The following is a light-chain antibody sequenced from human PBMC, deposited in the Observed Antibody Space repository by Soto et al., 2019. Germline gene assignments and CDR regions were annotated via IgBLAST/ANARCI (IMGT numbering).Light chain of an antibody. CDR1: QSVSSN. V-gene: IGKV3-15*01. Sequence: TQAPGTLSLSKGERATLSCRASQSVSSNLAWYQQKPGQAPRLLIYGASTRATGVPARFSGSGSGTEFTLTISSLQSEDLAVYYCQQHSNWPQTFGQGSKVDIK. CDR3: QQHSNWPQT. J-gene: IGKJ1*01. CDR2: GAS.